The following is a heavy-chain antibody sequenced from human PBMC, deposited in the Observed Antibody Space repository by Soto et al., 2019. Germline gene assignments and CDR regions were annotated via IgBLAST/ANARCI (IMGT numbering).Heavy chain of an antibody. D-gene: IGHD5-12*01. CDR3: AKLESSSYDVGALGY. Sequence: PGGSLRLSCAASGFTISSYGMHWVRQAPGKGLEWVAVISYDGSNKYYADSVKGRFTISRDNSKNTLYLQRNSLRVEDTAVYYCAKLESSSYDVGALGYWGQGTLVTVSS. J-gene: IGHJ4*02. CDR2: ISYDGSNK. CDR1: GFTISSYG. V-gene: IGHV3-30*18.